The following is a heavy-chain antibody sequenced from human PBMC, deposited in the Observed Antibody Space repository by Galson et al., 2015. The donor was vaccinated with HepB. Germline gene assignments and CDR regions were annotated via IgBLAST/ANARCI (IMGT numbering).Heavy chain of an antibody. CDR3: AKTSRGLSSSWYGRAQDY. J-gene: IGHJ4*02. Sequence: SLRLSCAASGFSFSGYAMSWVRQAPGKGLEWVSAVSGGGLSTYYADSVKGRFTISRDNSKNTVYLQMNSLGAEDTALYYCAKTSRGLSSSWYGRAQDYWGQGTRVTVSS. CDR1: GFSFSGYA. D-gene: IGHD6-13*01. CDR2: VSGGGLST. V-gene: IGHV3-23*01.